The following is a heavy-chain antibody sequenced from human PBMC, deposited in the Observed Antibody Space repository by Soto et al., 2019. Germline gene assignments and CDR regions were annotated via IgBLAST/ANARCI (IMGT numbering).Heavy chain of an antibody. J-gene: IGHJ3*02. CDR3: ARMTTVTTWAFDI. CDR1: GYSFTSYW. Sequence: GASLKISCKGSGYSFTSYWIGWVRQMPGKGLKWMGIIYPGDSDTRYSPSSQGKVTISAEKSISTAYLQWSSLKASDTAMFYCARMTTVTTWAFDIWGQGTMVT. V-gene: IGHV5-51*01. CDR2: IYPGDSDT. D-gene: IGHD4-17*01.